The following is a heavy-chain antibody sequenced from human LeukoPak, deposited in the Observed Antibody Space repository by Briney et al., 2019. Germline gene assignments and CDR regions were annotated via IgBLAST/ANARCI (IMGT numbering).Heavy chain of an antibody. CDR1: GGSFSGYY. D-gene: IGHD3-3*01. J-gene: IGHJ3*01. V-gene: IGHV4-34*01. CDR3: ASLVHYDFWSGYFRPSDAFDV. CDR2: INHGGST. Sequence: PSETLSLTCAVYGGSFSGYYWSWIRQPPGQGLEWLAEINHGGSTSYSPSLKSRLSISVGRSKNQFSLKLTSVTAADTAVYYCASLVHYDFWSGYFRPSDAFDVWGQGTAATVSS.